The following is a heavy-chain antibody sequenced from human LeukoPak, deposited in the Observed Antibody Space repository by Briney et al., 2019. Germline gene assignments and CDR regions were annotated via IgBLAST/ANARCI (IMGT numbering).Heavy chain of an antibody. J-gene: IGHJ6*04. D-gene: IGHD3-10*02. Sequence: GGSLRLSCAASGFTFSSYEMNWVRQAPGKGLEWVSYISSSGSTIYYADSVKGRFTISRDNAKNSLYLQMNSLRAEDTAVYYCAELGITMIGGVWGKGPTVSISS. V-gene: IGHV3-48*03. CDR1: GFTFSSYE. CDR3: AELGITMIGGV. CDR2: ISSSGSTI.